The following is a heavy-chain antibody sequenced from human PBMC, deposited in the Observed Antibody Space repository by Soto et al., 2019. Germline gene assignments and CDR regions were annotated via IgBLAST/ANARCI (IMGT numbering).Heavy chain of an antibody. CDR3: AGDLSHLTDPYDFWNGYYGYYYYGMDV. J-gene: IGHJ6*02. V-gene: IGHV1-18*04. CDR2: ISAYNRNT. D-gene: IGHD3-3*01. CDR1: GYPFTSYG. Sequence: ASVKVSCKASGYPFTSYGISWVRQAPGPGLEWLGCISAYNRNTNYAQKRQGTVNMTADTSMSTAYRELRSLRSDDTAVCYCAGDLSHLTDPYDFWNGYYGYYYYGMDVWGQGTTVTVSS.